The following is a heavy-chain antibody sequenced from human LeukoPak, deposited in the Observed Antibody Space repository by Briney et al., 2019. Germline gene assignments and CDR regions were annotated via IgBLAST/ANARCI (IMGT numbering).Heavy chain of an antibody. CDR2: IYYSGST. CDR3: ARQVIWFGEPFGMDV. J-gene: IGHJ6*02. CDR1: GGSISSYY. V-gene: IGHV4-59*08. Sequence: SETLSLTCTVSGGSISSYYWSWIRQPPGKGLEWIGYIYYSGSTNYNPSLKSRVTISVDTSKNQFSLKLSSVTAADTAVYYCARQVIWFGEPFGMDVWGQGTTVTVSS. D-gene: IGHD3-10*01.